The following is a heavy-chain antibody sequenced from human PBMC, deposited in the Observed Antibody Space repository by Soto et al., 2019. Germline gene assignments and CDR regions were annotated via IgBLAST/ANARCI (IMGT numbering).Heavy chain of an antibody. CDR3: AKDQASGQGSFDS. V-gene: IGHV3-30*18. J-gene: IGHJ4*02. CDR2: ISYDGSNQ. CDR1: GFTFNIFG. Sequence: VKLVESGGGVVQPGGSLKLSCAASGFTFNIFGLPWVRQAPDKGREWVALISYDGSNQYYADSVKGRFTISRDNSKNTLFLQMNSLRADDTAVYYCAKDQASGQGSFDSWGQGTLVTVSS.